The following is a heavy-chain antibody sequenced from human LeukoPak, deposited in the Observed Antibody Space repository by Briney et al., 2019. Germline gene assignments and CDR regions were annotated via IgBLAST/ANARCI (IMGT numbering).Heavy chain of an antibody. V-gene: IGHV4-59*01. CDR1: GGSISSYY. CDR2: IYYSGST. J-gene: IGHJ5*02. D-gene: IGHD2-8*01. Sequence: SETLSLTCTVSGGSISSYYWSWIRQPPGKGLEWIGYIYYSGSTNYNPSLKSRVIISVDTSKNQFSLKLSSVTAADTAVYYCARESVYGADHWGQGTLVTVSS. CDR3: ARESVYGADH.